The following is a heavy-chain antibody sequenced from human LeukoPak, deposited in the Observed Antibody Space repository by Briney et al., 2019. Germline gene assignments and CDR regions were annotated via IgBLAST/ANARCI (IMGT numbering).Heavy chain of an antibody. V-gene: IGHV3-23*01. D-gene: IGHD2-15*01. CDR3: AKQLGYCSDGSCYFPY. CDR2: ISGSGGGT. J-gene: IGHJ4*02. Sequence: GGSLRLSCAASGFTFSSYAMSWVRQAPGKGLECVSAISGSGGGTYYADSVQGRFTISRDNSKSTLCLQMNSLRAEDTAVYYCAKQLGYCSDGSCYFPYWGQGTLVTVSS. CDR1: GFTFSSYA.